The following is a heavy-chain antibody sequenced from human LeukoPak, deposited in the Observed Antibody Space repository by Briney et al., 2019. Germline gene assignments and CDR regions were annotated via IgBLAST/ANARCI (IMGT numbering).Heavy chain of an antibody. CDR1: GFTFHDYG. J-gene: IGHJ4*02. CDR2: INWNGDRT. Sequence: GGSPRLSCAASGFTFHDYGMSWVRRSPGKGLEWVSGINWNGDRTGYADSVKGRFTISRDNAKKSLYLQMNSLRAEDTALYYCARRDYYGSGSPDFWGQGTLVTVSS. D-gene: IGHD3-10*01. V-gene: IGHV3-20*04. CDR3: ARRDYYGSGSPDF.